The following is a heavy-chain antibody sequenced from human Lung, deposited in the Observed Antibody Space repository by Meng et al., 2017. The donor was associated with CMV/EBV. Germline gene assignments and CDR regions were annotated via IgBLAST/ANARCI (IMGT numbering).Heavy chain of an antibody. J-gene: IGHJ6*02. D-gene: IGHD3-10*01. CDR2: IIPIFGTA. CDR1: GGTFSSYA. CDR3: ASPGGMDV. Sequence: SXXVSCKASGGTFSSYAISWVRQAPGQGLEWMGGIIPIFGTANYAQKFQGRVTITTDESTSTAYMELSSLRSEDTAVYYCASPGGMDVWDQGTTVTVSS. V-gene: IGHV1-69*05.